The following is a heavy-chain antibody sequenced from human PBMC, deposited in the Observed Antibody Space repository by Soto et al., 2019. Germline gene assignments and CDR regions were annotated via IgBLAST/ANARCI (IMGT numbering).Heavy chain of an antibody. V-gene: IGHV4-34*02. CDR3: ARIHITYGEIIAPPYFDY. J-gene: IGHJ4*02. D-gene: IGHD3-16*02. CDR2: INHGGST. CDR1: GGSFSGFY. Sequence: QVQLQQWGARLLPPSETLSLTCDVYGGSFSGFYWSWIRQPPGKGLEWSWEINHGGSTNYNPSRKTRVTISMETPKKQWSLKLSSVTAADTAVYYCARIHITYGEIIAPPYFDYWGQGALVTVSS.